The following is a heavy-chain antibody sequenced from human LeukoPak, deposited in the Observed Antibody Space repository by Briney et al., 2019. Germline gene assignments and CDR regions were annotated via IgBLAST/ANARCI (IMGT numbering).Heavy chain of an antibody. Sequence: PGGSLRLSCAASGFTFSSYSMNWVRQAPGKGLEWASSISSSSSYIYYADSVKGRFTISRDNAKNSLYLQMNSLRAEDTAVYYCVVVCSSTSCYAGLDYWGQGTLVTVSS. CDR2: ISSSSSYI. CDR1: GFTFSSYS. V-gene: IGHV3-21*01. CDR3: VVVCSSTSCYAGLDY. J-gene: IGHJ4*02. D-gene: IGHD2-2*01.